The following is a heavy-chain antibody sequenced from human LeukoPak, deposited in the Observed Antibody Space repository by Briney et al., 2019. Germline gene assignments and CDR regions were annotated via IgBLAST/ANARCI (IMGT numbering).Heavy chain of an antibody. CDR1: GFTFSSHG. Sequence: PGGSLRLSCAASGFTFSSHGMHWVRQAPGKGLEWVAVIAHDGSDKDYADSVKGRFTISRDNSKDTLYLQMNSLRAEDTAVYYCARSSFPIQLWLVFDYWGQGTLVTVSS. CDR2: IAHDGSDK. V-gene: IGHV3-30*04. D-gene: IGHD5-18*01. CDR3: ARSSFPIQLWLVFDY. J-gene: IGHJ4*02.